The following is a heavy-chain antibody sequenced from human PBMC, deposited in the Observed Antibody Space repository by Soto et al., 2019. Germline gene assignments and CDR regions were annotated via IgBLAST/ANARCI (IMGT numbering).Heavy chain of an antibody. V-gene: IGHV4-59*08. J-gene: IGHJ4*02. CDR3: ASRTKVGNAWYPDC. Sequence: QVHLQESGPGLVKPSETLSLTCAVSGGSISGYSWSWIRQPPGKGLEWIGNIHYSGGTNYNPTPMSLPIISSDTSKPQFSMPLTSVTAADSYVDYGASRTKVGNAWYPDCWGQGTLVTVSS. D-gene: IGHD6-19*01. CDR2: IHYSGGT. CDR1: GGSISGYS.